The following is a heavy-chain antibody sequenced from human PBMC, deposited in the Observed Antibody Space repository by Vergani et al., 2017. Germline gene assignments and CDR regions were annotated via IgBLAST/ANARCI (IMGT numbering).Heavy chain of an antibody. J-gene: IGHJ5*02. CDR1: GYTFTGYY. V-gene: IGHV1-2*02. CDR3: ARQYYYDSSGYYADNWFDP. Sequence: QVQLVQSGAEVKKPGSSVKVSCKASGYTFTGYYMHWVRQAPGQGLEWMGWINPNSGGTNYAQKFQGRVTMTRDTSISTAYMGLSRLRSDDTAVYYCARQYYYDSSGYYADNWFDPWGQGTLVTVSS. D-gene: IGHD3-22*01. CDR2: INPNSGGT.